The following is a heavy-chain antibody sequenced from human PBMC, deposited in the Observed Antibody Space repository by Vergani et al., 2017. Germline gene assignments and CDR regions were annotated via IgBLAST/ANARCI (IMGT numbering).Heavy chain of an antibody. Sequence: EVQLLESGGDLVQPGGSLRLSCAASGFTFNHYAMNWVRQAPGKGLKWVSGISGSGGSTYYAGSVKGRFTISRDSSKNTLYLQMNSLSAGDTAVYYCAKANPRNSXYDYLYYYHAMDVWGQGTTVTVSS. D-gene: IGHD5-12*01. V-gene: IGHV3-23*01. J-gene: IGHJ6*02. CDR2: ISGSGGST. CDR3: AKANPRNSXYDYLYYYHAMDV. CDR1: GFTFNHYA.